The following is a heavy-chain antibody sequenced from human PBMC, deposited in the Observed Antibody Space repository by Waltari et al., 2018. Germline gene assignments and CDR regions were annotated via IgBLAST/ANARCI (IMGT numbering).Heavy chain of an antibody. D-gene: IGHD6-13*01. CDR3: ATSPIALFGTLY. Sequence: EWMGGFDPEDGETIYAQSFQGRVTMTEDTSTDTAYMEVSSLRSEDTAVYYCATSPIALFGTLYWGQGTLVTVSS. J-gene: IGHJ4*02. CDR2: FDPEDGET. V-gene: IGHV1-24*01.